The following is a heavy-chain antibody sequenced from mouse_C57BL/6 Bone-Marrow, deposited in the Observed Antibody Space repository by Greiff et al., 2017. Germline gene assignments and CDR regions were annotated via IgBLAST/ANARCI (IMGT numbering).Heavy chain of an antibody. J-gene: IGHJ1*03. CDR3: ARDCYGSSYGCFDV. CDR1: GYTFTDYY. Sequence: VQLQQSGPELVKPGASVKISCKASGYTFTDYYMNWVKQSPGKSLEWIGDIYPNNGGTSYNQKFKGKATLTVDKSSSTAYMELRSLTSEDSAVDYCARDCYGSSYGCFDVWGTGTPVTGSS. CDR2: IYPNNGGT. V-gene: IGHV1-26*01. D-gene: IGHD1-1*01.